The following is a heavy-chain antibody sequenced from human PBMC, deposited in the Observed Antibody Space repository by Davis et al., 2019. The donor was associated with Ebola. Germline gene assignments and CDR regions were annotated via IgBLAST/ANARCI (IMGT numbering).Heavy chain of an antibody. J-gene: IGHJ1*01. V-gene: IGHV1-69*13. CDR2: IIPIFGTA. Sequence: SVKVSCKASGGTFSSFAIGWVRQAPGQGLEWMGGIIPIFGTANYAQKFQGRVTITADESTSTAYMELSSLRSEDTAVYYCARACSGGSCHFQHWGQGTLVTVSS. CDR1: GGTFSSFA. CDR3: ARACSGGSCHFQH. D-gene: IGHD2-15*01.